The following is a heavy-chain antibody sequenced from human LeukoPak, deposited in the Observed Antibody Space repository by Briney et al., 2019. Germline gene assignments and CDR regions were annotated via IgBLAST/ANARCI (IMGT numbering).Heavy chain of an antibody. Sequence: PGGSLRLSCAASGFTFSSYGMHWVRQAPGKGLDWVSSISASGSDTFYVDSVKGRFTISRDNAKNILYLQMNSLRADDTARYYCTKDWNSQFDYWGQRTLGTVSS. CDR2: ISASGSDT. CDR1: GFTFSSYG. J-gene: IGHJ4*02. D-gene: IGHD1-7*01. V-gene: IGHV3-23*01. CDR3: TKDWNSQFDY.